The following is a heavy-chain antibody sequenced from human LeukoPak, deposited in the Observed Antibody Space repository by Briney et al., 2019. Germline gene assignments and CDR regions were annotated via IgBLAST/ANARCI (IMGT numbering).Heavy chain of an antibody. D-gene: IGHD2-2*02. Sequence: SETLSLTCAVYGGSFSGYYWSWIRQPPGKGPEWIGEINHSGSTNYNPSLKSRVTISVDTSKNQFSLKLSSVTAADTAVYYCARVRRHCSSTSCYTGRKDYWGQGTLVTVSS. CDR3: ARVRRHCSSTSCYTGRKDY. J-gene: IGHJ4*02. CDR1: GGSFSGYY. V-gene: IGHV4-34*01. CDR2: INHSGST.